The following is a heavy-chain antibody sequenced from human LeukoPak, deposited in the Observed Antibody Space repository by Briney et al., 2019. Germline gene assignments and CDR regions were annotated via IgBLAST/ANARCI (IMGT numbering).Heavy chain of an antibody. CDR3: ARLGQLVGGLYYYYYMDV. Sequence: SQTLSLTCTVSGGSISSGSYYWSWIRQPAGKGLEWIGRIYTSGSTNYNPSLKSRVTISVDTSKNQFSLKLSSVTAADTAVYYCARLGQLVGGLYYYYYMDVSGKGTTVTVSS. D-gene: IGHD6-6*01. CDR2: IYTSGST. V-gene: IGHV4-61*02. CDR1: GGSISSGSYY. J-gene: IGHJ6*03.